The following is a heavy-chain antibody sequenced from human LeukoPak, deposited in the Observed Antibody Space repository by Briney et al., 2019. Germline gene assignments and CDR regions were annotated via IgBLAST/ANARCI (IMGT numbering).Heavy chain of an antibody. D-gene: IGHD3-10*01. CDR2: INTAGDT. CDR1: GFTFSSYD. Sequence: GGSLRLSCAASGFTFSSYDMHWVRQAAGKGLEWVAAINTAGDTYYPGSVRGRFTISRENAKKSFFLQMSSLRAGDTAVYYCARGGYFGSGPMDVWGQGTTVTVSS. V-gene: IGHV3-13*01. J-gene: IGHJ6*02. CDR3: ARGGYFGSGPMDV.